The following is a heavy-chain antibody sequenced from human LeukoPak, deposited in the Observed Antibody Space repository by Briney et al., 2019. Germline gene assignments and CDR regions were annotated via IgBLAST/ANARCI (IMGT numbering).Heavy chain of an antibody. CDR3: ARVNRNFYYDSSGYGHFYYMDV. CDR2: FYSNGST. V-gene: IGHV4-61*02. CDR1: GDSISSASYC. J-gene: IGHJ6*03. Sequence: SQTLSLTCAVSGDSISSASYCWSWVRQPAGKGLEWIGRFYSNGSTNYNPSLKSRVTISVDTSQNQFSLRLNSVTVADTAVQYCARVNRNFYYDSSGYGHFYYMDVWGKGTTVTVSS. D-gene: IGHD3-22*01.